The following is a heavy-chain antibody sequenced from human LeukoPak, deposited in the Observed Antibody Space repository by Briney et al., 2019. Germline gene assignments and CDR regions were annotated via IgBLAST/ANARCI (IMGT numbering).Heavy chain of an antibody. CDR3: ARVLPYSGSYFFDY. CDR2: MNPNSGNT. J-gene: IGHJ4*02. CDR1: GYTFTSYD. Sequence: ASVKVSCKASGYTFTSYDINWVRQATGQGLEWMGWMNPNSGNTGYAQKFQGRVTMTRNTSISTAYMELSSLRSEDTAVYYCARVLPYSGSYFFDYWGQGTLVTVSS. V-gene: IGHV1-8*01. D-gene: IGHD1-26*01.